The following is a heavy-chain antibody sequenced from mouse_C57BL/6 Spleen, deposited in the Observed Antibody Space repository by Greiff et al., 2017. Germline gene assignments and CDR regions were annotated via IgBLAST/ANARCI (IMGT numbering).Heavy chain of an antibody. Sequence: EVKLVESGGGLVQSGRSLRLSCATSGFTFSDFYMEWVRQAPGKGLEWIAASRNKANDYTTEYSASVKGRFIVSRDTSQSILYLQMNALRAEDTAIYYCARDADYYGRYYYAMDYWGQGTSVTVSS. CDR3: ARDADYYGRYYYAMDY. J-gene: IGHJ4*01. CDR1: GFTFSDFY. CDR2: SRNKANDYTT. V-gene: IGHV7-1*01. D-gene: IGHD1-1*01.